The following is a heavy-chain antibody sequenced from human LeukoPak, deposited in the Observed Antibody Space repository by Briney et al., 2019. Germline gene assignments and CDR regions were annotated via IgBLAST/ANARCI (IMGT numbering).Heavy chain of an antibody. Sequence: SETLSLTCTVSGGSISSGAYYWSWIRQHPGKGLEWIGYIYNSGSTYYNPSLKSRVTILVDTSKNQFSLRLSSVTAADTAVYYCARHVFSSRDAFDIWGQGTMVTVSS. J-gene: IGHJ3*02. CDR2: IYNSGST. CDR1: GGSISSGAYY. CDR3: ARHVFSSRDAFDI. D-gene: IGHD6-19*01. V-gene: IGHV4-31*03.